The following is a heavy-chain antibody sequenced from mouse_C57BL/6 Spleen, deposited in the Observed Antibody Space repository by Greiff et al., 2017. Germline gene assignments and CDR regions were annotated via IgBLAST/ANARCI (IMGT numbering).Heavy chain of an antibody. CDR2: IYPGDGDT. CDR1: GYAFSSSW. D-gene: IGHD1-1*01. Sequence: VQVVESGPELVKPGASVKISCKASGYAFSSSWMNWVKQRPGKGLEWIGRIYPGDGDTNYNGKFKGKATLTADKSSSTAYMQLSSLTSEDSAVYFCARSGGITTVEDYFDYWGQGTTLTVSS. V-gene: IGHV1-82*01. CDR3: ARSGGITTVEDYFDY. J-gene: IGHJ2*01.